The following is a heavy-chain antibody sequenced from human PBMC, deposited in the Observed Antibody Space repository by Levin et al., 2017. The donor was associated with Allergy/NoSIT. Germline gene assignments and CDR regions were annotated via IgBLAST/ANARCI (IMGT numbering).Heavy chain of an antibody. CDR1: GFTFSSYA. CDR3: ARDSCSSTSCYGSYYYYYGMDG. V-gene: IGHV3-30*04. CDR2: ISYDGSNK. Sequence: GGSLRLSCAASGFTFSSYAMHWVRQAPGKGLEWVAVISYDGSNKYYADSVKGRFTISRDNSKNTLYLQMNSLRAEDTAVYYCARDSCSSTSCYGSYYYYYGMDGWGQGTTVTVSS. J-gene: IGHJ6*02. D-gene: IGHD2-2*01.